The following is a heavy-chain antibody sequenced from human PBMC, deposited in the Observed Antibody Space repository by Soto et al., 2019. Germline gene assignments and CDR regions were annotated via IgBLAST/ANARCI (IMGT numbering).Heavy chain of an antibody. J-gene: IGHJ4*02. D-gene: IGHD6-19*01. CDR2: VYYTGST. Sequence: SETLSLTCSVSGGSISGSYWSWIRQSPGKGLEWLGYVYYTGSTNYSPSLRSRVSISVDTSKNEFSLRLSSVTAADTAVYFCARSVAVPGAHIAYWGQGTQVTVSS. CDR3: ARSVAVPGAHIAY. CDR1: GGSISGSY. V-gene: IGHV4-59*01.